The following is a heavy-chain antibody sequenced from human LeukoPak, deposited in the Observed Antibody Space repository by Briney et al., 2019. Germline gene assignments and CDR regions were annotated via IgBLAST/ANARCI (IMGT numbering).Heavy chain of an antibody. CDR2: IREDGSSI. V-gene: IGHV3-7*01. Sequence: GGSLRLSCAASGFTFCDHWMSWVRQAPGKGLEWVANIREDGSSIFYADSVKGRFTISKDNAKNSVFLQMDNLTPDDTAVYYCARAVDLADYWGQGTLVTVSS. J-gene: IGHJ4*02. CDR1: GFTFCDHW. CDR3: ARAVDLADY.